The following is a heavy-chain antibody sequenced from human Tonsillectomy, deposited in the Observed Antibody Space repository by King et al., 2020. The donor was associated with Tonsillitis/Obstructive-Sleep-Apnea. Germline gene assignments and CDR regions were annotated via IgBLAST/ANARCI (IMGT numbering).Heavy chain of an antibody. CDR1: GGSFSGYY. CDR2: IDHTGST. D-gene: IGHD3-16*01. J-gene: IGHJ3*02. CDR3: AREITTVAFDI. Sequence: VQLQQWGAGLLKPSETLSLTCAVYGGSFSGYYWSWIRQPPGKGLEWIGEIDHTGSTNYNPSLKSRVTISVDTSKNQFSLNLDSVTAADTAVYYCAREITTVAFDIWGQGTMVTVSS. V-gene: IGHV4-34*01.